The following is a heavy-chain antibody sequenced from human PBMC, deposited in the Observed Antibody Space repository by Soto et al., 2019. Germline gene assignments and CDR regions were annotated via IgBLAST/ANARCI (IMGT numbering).Heavy chain of an antibody. CDR2: INPNSGNT. CDR1: GYTFTGYY. J-gene: IGHJ6*02. Sequence: QVQLVQSGAEVKKPGASVKVSCKASGYTFTGYYMHWVRQAPGQGLEWMGWINPNSGNTGYAQKFQGRVTMTRNTSISTAYMELSSLRSEDTAVYYCARVSGYYPNYYYYGMDVWGQGTTVTVSS. D-gene: IGHD3-3*01. CDR3: ARVSGYYPNYYYYGMDV. V-gene: IGHV1-8*02.